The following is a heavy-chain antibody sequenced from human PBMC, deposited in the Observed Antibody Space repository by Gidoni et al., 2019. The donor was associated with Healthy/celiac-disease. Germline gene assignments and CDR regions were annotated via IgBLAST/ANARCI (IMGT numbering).Heavy chain of an antibody. CDR1: GGSISSSSYY. J-gene: IGHJ5*02. V-gene: IGHV4-39*01. CDR3: VRAIAAAGTHWFDP. D-gene: IGHD6-13*01. Sequence: QLQLQESGPGLVKPSETLSLTCTVSGGSISSSSYYWGWIRQPPGKGLEWLGSINYSGSTYYNPSLKRRVTISVDTSKNQFSLKLSSVTAADTAVYYCVRAIAAAGTHWFDPWGQGTLVTVSS. CDR2: INYSGST.